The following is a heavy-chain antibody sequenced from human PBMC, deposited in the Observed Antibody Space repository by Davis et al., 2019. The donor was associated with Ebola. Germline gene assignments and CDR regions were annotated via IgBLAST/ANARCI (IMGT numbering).Heavy chain of an antibody. J-gene: IGHJ4*02. D-gene: IGHD1-7*01. Sequence: ASVKVSCKASGYTFTSYGISWVRQAPGQGLEWMGIINPSGGSTSYAQKFQGRVTMTRDTSTSTVYMELSSLRSEDTAVYYCASGITGTTGGDYWGQGTLVTVSS. CDR2: INPSGGST. V-gene: IGHV1-46*01. CDR1: GYTFTSYG. CDR3: ASGITGTTGGDY.